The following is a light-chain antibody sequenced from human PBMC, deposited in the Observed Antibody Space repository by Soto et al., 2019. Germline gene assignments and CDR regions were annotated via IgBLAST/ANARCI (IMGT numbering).Light chain of an antibody. CDR1: QGISSY. CDR2: AAS. V-gene: IGKV1-9*01. J-gene: IGKJ1*01. Sequence: IQLTQSPSSLSASVGDRVTITCRASQGISSYLAWYQQKPGKDPKLLIYAASTLQSGVPSRFSGSGSGTDFTLTISSLQPEDFATYYCQQLNSYPRTFGQGTKVDIK. CDR3: QQLNSYPRT.